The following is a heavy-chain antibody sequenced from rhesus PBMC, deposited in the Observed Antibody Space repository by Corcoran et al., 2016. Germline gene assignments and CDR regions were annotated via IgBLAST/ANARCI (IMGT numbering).Heavy chain of an antibody. V-gene: IGHV4-93*02. CDR2: IYGSGGSN. J-gene: IGHJ4*01. CDR1: GGALSSSNW. Sequence: QVQLQESGAAVVKLSETLSLTCAVSGGALSSSNWWSWMRQSPGRGLEWIGGIYGSGGSNDYKPSLKSRVSISTDTSKNQFSLKLSSGTAADKAVYYCAGQYSGYPEAYDYWGQGVLVTVSS. D-gene: IGHD5-24*01. CDR3: AGQYSGYPEAYDY.